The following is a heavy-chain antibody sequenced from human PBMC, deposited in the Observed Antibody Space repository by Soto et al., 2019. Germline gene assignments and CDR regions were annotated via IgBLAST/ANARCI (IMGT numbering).Heavy chain of an antibody. J-gene: IGHJ4*02. V-gene: IGHV3-30-3*01. CDR2: ISYDGSNK. CDR3: ARGDVEGFVTWPHTPHDY. CDR1: GFTFSSYA. D-gene: IGHD2-15*01. Sequence: PVVSLRLSCAASGFTFSSYAIHWVRKAQGKGLEWVAVISYDGSNKYYADSVKGRFTISRDNSKNTLYLQMNSLRAEDTAVYYCARGDVEGFVTWPHTPHDYWGQGTLVTVSS.